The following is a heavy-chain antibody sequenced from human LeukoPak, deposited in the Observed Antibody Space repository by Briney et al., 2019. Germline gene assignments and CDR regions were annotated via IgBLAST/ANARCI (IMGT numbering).Heavy chain of an antibody. V-gene: IGHV1-8*01. CDR3: ARGRYDILTGYFGYYGMDV. CDR2: MNPNSGNT. CDR1: GYTFTSYD. D-gene: IGHD3-9*01. J-gene: IGHJ6*02. Sequence: ASVKVSCTASGYTFTSYDINWVRQATGQGLEWMGWMNPNSGNTGYAQKFQGRVTMTRNTSISTAYMELSSLRSEDTAVYYCARGRYDILTGYFGYYGMDVWGQGTTVTVSS.